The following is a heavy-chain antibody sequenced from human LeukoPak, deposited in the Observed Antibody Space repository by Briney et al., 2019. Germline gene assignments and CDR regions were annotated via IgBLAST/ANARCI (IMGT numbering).Heavy chain of an antibody. V-gene: IGHV4-39*07. CDR3: ARGGYCSSTGCPNWFDP. CDR2: IYYSGST. J-gene: IGHJ5*02. CDR1: GGSISSSSYY. Sequence: SETLSLTCTVSGGSISSSSYYWGWIRQPPGKGLEWIGNIYYSGSTNYNPSLKSRVTISVDTSKNQFSLKLSSVTAADTAVYYCARGGYCSSTGCPNWFDPWGQGTLVTVSS. D-gene: IGHD2-2*01.